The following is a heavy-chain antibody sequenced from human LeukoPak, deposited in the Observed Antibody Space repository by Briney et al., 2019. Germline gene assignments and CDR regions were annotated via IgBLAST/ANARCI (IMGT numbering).Heavy chain of an antibody. CDR3: ARGPYSYDSSGAFDI. J-gene: IGHJ3*02. V-gene: IGHV4-39*07. CDR2: IYYSGST. Sequence: SETLSLTCTISGGSISSSSYYWGWIRQPPGKGLEWIGSIYYSGSTYYNPSLKSRVTISVDTSKNQFSLKLSSVTAADTAVYFCARGPYSYDSSGAFDIWGQGTMVTVSS. CDR1: GGSISSSSYY. D-gene: IGHD3-22*01.